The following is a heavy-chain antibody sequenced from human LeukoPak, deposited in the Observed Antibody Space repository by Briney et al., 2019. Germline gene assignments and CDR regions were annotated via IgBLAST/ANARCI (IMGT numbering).Heavy chain of an antibody. CDR1: GFTFSSYE. D-gene: IGHD1-26*01. CDR3: AAAGASGRPFDY. CDR2: ISSSGSTI. Sequence: GALRLSCAASGFTFSSYEMNWVRQAPGKGLEWVSYISSSGSTIYYADSVKGRFTISRDNSKNTLYLQMNSLRAEDAAVYYCAAAGASGRPFDYWGQGTLVTVSS. J-gene: IGHJ4*02. V-gene: IGHV3-48*03.